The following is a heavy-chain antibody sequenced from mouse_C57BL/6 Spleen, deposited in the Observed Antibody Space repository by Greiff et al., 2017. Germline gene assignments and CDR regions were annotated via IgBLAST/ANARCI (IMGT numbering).Heavy chain of an antibody. J-gene: IGHJ3*01. V-gene: IGHV14-1*01. Sequence: VQLQQSGAELVRPGASVKLSCTASGFNIKDYYMHWVKQRPEQGLEWIGRIDPEDGDTEYAPKFQGKATMTADTSSNTAYLQLSSLTSEDTAVYYCTQEGISIVSWFAYWGQGTLVTVSA. D-gene: IGHD2-12*01. CDR3: TQEGISIVSWFAY. CDR1: GFNIKDYY. CDR2: IDPEDGDT.